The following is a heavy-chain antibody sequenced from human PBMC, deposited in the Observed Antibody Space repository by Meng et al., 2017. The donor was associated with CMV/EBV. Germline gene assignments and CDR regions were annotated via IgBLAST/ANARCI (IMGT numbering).Heavy chain of an antibody. D-gene: IGHD1-14*01. V-gene: IGHV4-30-4*08. CDR2: IYYSGST. CDR1: VGSISSGDYY. Sequence: QGQLQESGPGLVKPSSPLSLTCTVSVGSISSGDYYWSWIRQPPGKGLEWIGYIYYSGSTYYNPSLKSRVTISVDTSKNQFSLKLSSVTAADTAVYYCARVMGPNRTPYYFDYWGQGTLVTVSS. CDR3: ARVMGPNRTPYYFDY. J-gene: IGHJ4*02.